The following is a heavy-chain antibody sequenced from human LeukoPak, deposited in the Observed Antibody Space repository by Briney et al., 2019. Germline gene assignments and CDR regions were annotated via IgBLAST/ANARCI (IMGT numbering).Heavy chain of an antibody. J-gene: IGHJ4*02. CDR2: INTDGSST. CDR1: GFTFSNYW. Sequence: GGSLRLSCAASGFTFSNYWMHWVRQAPGKGLVWVSHINTDGSSTSYADSVKGRFTISRDNAKNTLYLQMNSLRAEDTAVYYCARGFITIVRRVISWGQGTLVTVSS. V-gene: IGHV3-74*01. D-gene: IGHD3-10*01. CDR3: ARGFITIVRRVIS.